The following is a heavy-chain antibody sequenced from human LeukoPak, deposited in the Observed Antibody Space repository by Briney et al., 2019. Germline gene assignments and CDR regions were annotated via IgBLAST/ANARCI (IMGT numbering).Heavy chain of an antibody. Sequence: GGSLRLSCAASGFTFSSYGMHWVRQAPGKGLEWVAVISYDGSRKDYADSAKGRFTISRDNSENTLYLQVNSLRPEDTAVYYCVQAISLGGGWGQGTLVTVSS. CDR1: GFTFSSYG. J-gene: IGHJ1*01. CDR3: VQAISLGGG. CDR2: ISYDGSRK. V-gene: IGHV3-30*19. D-gene: IGHD3-10*01.